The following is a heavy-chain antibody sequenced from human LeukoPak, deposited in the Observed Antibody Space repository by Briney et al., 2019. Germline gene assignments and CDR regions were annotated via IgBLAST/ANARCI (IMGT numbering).Heavy chain of an antibody. Sequence: GGSLRLSCAASGFTFSSYAMSWVRQAPGKGLEWVSAISGGGGSTYYADSVKGRFTISRDNSKNTLYLQMNSLRAEDTAVYYCAKDSRGTAIVATIAADDYWGQGTLVTVSS. D-gene: IGHD5-12*01. CDR2: ISGGGGST. J-gene: IGHJ4*02. V-gene: IGHV3-23*01. CDR3: AKDSRGTAIVATIAADDY. CDR1: GFTFSSYA.